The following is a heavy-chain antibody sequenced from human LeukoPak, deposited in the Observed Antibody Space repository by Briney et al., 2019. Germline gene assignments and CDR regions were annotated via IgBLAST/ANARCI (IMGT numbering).Heavy chain of an antibody. Sequence: ESGPTLVNPTQTLTLTCTFSGFSLSTNGVAVGWIRQPPGKALEWLALIYWDDDKRYGPSLKSRLTITKDTSKNQVVLTLTNMDPVDTATYYCAHRPTATSGPSFDYWGQGTLVTVSS. CDR2: IYWDDDK. CDR1: GFSLSTNGVA. D-gene: IGHD4-17*01. J-gene: IGHJ4*02. CDR3: AHRPTATSGPSFDY. V-gene: IGHV2-5*05.